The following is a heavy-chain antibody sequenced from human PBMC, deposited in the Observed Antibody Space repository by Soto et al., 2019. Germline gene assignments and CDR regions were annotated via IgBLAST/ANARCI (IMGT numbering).Heavy chain of an antibody. CDR2: ISSSSSST. D-gene: IGHD3-3*01. V-gene: IGHV3-11*06. Sequence: QVQLLESGGGLVKPGGSLRLSCAASGFIFRDFYMSWIRQVPGKGLEWLLKISSSSSSTDYADSVKGRFTISRDNAKNSLYLQMSSLRAEDTAVYYCARDRGGGSIFGGHYGMDVWGQGTTVTVSS. CDR1: GFIFRDFY. CDR3: ARDRGGGSIFGGHYGMDV. J-gene: IGHJ6*02.